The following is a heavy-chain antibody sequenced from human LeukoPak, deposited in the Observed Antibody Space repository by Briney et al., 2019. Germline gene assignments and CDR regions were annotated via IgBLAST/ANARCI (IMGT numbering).Heavy chain of an antibody. Sequence: GGSLRLSCVASGFTFSKYWVHWVRQAPGKGLEWVSYISSSSSTIYYADSVRGRFTISRDNAKNSLYLQMNSLRAEDTAVYYCARMEKFYYGSGGFSPPLMDVWGQGTTVIVSS. CDR3: ARMEKFYYGSGGFSPPLMDV. V-gene: IGHV3-48*04. CDR1: GFTFSKYW. CDR2: ISSSSSTI. J-gene: IGHJ6*02. D-gene: IGHD3-10*01.